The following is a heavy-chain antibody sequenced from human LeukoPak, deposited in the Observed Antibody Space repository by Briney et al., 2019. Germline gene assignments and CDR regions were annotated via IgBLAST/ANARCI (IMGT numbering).Heavy chain of an antibody. J-gene: IGHJ4*02. CDR1: GFSFSNYA. CDR3: AKDEFEVGACSSGSCFASLPFFDY. D-gene: IGHD2-15*01. Sequence: PGGSLRLSCAASGFSFSNYAMSWVRQAPGKGLEWVSTISKDGGAAYYAESVKGRYTISRGNSKKTLDLHMDSLGAEDTALYYCAKDEFEVGACSSGSCFASLPFFDYWGQGALVTVSS. V-gene: IGHV3-23*01. CDR2: ISKDGGAA.